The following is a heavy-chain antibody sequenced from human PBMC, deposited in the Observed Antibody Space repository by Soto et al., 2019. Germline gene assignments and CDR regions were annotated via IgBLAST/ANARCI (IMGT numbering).Heavy chain of an antibody. J-gene: IGHJ3*02. CDR2: ISSNGGST. D-gene: IGHD4-17*01. V-gene: IGHV3-64*01. CDR1: GFTFCSYA. CDR3: AREDYGDYVSNDAFDI. Sequence: GGSLRLSCAASGFTFCSYAMHWVRQAPGKGLEYVSAISSNGGSTYYANSVKGRFTISRDNSKNTLYLQMGSLRAEDMAVYYCAREDYGDYVSNDAFDIWGQGTMVTVSS.